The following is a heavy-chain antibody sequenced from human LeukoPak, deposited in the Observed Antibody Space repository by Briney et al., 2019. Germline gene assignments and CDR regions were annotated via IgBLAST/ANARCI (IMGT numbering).Heavy chain of an antibody. CDR3: ARESISDYYYMDV. CDR1: GFTFSSYG. J-gene: IGHJ6*03. CDR2: ISGSGGST. Sequence: AGGSLRLSCAASGFTFSSYGMSWVRQAPGKGLEWVSAISGSGGSTYYADSVKGRFTISSDNSKNTLYLQMNSLRTEDTAVYYCARESISDYYYMDVWGKGTTVTVSS. D-gene: IGHD2/OR15-2a*01. V-gene: IGHV3-23*01.